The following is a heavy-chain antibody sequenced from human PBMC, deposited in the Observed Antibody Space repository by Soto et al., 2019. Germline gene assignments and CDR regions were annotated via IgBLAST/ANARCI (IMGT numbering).Heavy chain of an antibody. CDR2: ISYDGSNE. CDR3: AREGFGAYDFRRVPLTDY. J-gene: IGHJ4*02. CDR1: GFTFSSYA. D-gene: IGHD5-12*01. V-gene: IGHV3-30-3*01. Sequence: QVQLVESGGGVVQPGRSLRLSCAASGFTFSSYAMHWVRQAPGKGLEWVGLISYDGSNEYYADSVKGRLTIYRDNSKNTVYLQLNSLRDEDTAVYYCAREGFGAYDFRRVPLTDYWGQGNLVTVSS.